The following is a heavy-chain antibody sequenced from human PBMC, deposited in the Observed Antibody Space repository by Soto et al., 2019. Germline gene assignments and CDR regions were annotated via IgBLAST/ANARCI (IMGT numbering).Heavy chain of an antibody. CDR3: ARGRYGDY. CDR2: ISAHNGNT. CDR1: GYTFTSYG. Sequence: QVHLVQSGAEVKKPGASVKVSCKGSGYTFTSYGITWVRQAPGQGLEWMGWISAHNGNTDDAQRLQGRVTVTRDTSKSTAYMELRRLRSDDTAVYYCARGRYGDYWGQGARVTVSS. J-gene: IGHJ4*02. V-gene: IGHV1-18*01. D-gene: IGHD1-1*01.